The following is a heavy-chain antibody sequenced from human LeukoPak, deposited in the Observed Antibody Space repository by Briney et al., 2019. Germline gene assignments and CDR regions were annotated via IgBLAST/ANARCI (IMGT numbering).Heavy chain of an antibody. D-gene: IGHD3-10*01. CDR1: GGTFSSYT. V-gene: IGHV1-69*05. CDR3: ARTYYYGSGSYLGHDY. Sequence: ASVKVSCKASGGTFSSYTISWVRQAPGQGLEWMGGIIPIFGTANYAQKFQGSVTITTDESKSTAYMELSSLRSEDTAVYYCARTYYYGSGSYLGHDYWGQGTLVTVSS. J-gene: IGHJ4*02. CDR2: IIPIFGTA.